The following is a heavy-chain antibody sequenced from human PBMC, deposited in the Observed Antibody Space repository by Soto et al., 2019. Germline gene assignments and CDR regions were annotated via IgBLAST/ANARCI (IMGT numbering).Heavy chain of an antibody. Sequence: SETQSLTCTVSGGSISSSSCYWGWLRQPPGKGLEWIGSIYYSGSTYYNPSLKSRVTISVDTSKNQFSLKLSSVTAADTAVYYCARVSYTAMVKTAFDIWGQGTMVTVSS. CDR1: GGSISSSSCY. D-gene: IGHD5-18*01. CDR2: IYYSGST. J-gene: IGHJ3*02. CDR3: ARVSYTAMVKTAFDI. V-gene: IGHV4-39*01.